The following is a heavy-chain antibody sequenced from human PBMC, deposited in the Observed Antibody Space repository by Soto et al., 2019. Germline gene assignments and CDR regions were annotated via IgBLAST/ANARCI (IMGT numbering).Heavy chain of an antibody. Sequence: PGGSLRLSCAASGFTFSSYAMSWVRQAPGKGLEWVSAISGSGGSTYYADSVKGRFTISRDNSKNTLYLQMNSLRAEDTAVYYCFKDWCDDGSDRPCYWGRGSLVTGSA. CDR3: FKDWCDDGSDRPCY. V-gene: IGHV3-23*01. CDR2: ISGSGGST. D-gene: IGHD3-10*01. J-gene: IGHJ4*02. CDR1: GFTFSSYA.